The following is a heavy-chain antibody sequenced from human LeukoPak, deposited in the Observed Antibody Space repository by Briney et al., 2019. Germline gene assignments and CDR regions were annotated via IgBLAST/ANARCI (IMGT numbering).Heavy chain of an antibody. CDR3: AREGGAYYYDSRDYYYMDV. J-gene: IGHJ6*03. D-gene: IGHD3-22*01. V-gene: IGHV4-39*07. CDR1: GGTISSRSYY. CDR2: IYYSGST. Sequence: KSSETLSLTCTVSGGTISSRSYYWGYIRQPPGKGLEWIGSIYYSGSTYYNPSLKSRVSISVDRSKNQFSLKLSSVTAADTAVYYCAREGGAYYYDSRDYYYMDVWGKGTTVTVSS.